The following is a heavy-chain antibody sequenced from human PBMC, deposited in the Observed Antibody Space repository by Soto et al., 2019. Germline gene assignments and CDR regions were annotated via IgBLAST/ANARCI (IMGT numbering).Heavy chain of an antibody. D-gene: IGHD3-9*01. J-gene: IGHJ4*02. CDR2: ISGSGGST. Sequence: GSLRLSCAASGFTFSSYAMSWVRQAPGKGLEWVSAISGSGGSTYYADSVKGRFTISRDNSKNTLYLQMNSLRAEDTAVYYCAKLGYFDWLLYPYFDYWGQGTLVTVSS. CDR3: AKLGYFDWLLYPYFDY. V-gene: IGHV3-23*01. CDR1: GFTFSSYA.